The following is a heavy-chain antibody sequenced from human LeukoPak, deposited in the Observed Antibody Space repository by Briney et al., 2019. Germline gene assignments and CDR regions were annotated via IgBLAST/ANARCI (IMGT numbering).Heavy chain of an antibody. V-gene: IGHV2-5*02. CDR1: GFSLSTSGVG. J-gene: IGHJ3*02. CDR3: ARPKGYSYGGYAFDI. D-gene: IGHD5-18*01. CDR2: IYWDDDK. Sequence: SGPTLVKPTQTLTLTCTFSGFSLSTSGVGVGWIRQPPGKALEWLALIYWDDDKRYSPSLKSRLTITKDTSKNQVVLTMTNMDPVDTVTYYCARPKGYSYGGYAFDIWGQGTMVTVSS.